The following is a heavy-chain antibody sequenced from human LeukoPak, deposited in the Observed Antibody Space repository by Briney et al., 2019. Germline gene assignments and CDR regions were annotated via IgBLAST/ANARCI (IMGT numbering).Heavy chain of an antibody. V-gene: IGHV4-39*07. CDR1: GGSISSSYYY. CDR3: ARVGIAAAGHYNWFDP. Sequence: PSETLSLTCTVSGGSISSSYYYWGWIRQPPGKGLEWIGSIYYSGSTYYNPSLKSRVTISVDTSKNRFSLKLSSVTAADTAVYYCARVGIAAAGHYNWFDPWGQGTLVTVSS. D-gene: IGHD6-13*01. CDR2: IYYSGST. J-gene: IGHJ5*02.